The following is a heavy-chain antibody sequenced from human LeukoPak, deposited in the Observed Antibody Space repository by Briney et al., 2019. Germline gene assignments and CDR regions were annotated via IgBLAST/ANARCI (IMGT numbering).Heavy chain of an antibody. V-gene: IGHV4-39*01. J-gene: IGHJ4*02. D-gene: IGHD3-22*01. Sequence: PSETLSLTCTVSGGSISSSSYYWGWIRQPPEKGLEWIGSIYYSGSTYYNPSLKSRVTISVDTSKNQFSLKLSSVTAADTAVYYCARLVDSSGYYDGTFDYWGQGTLVTVSS. CDR3: ARLVDSSGYYDGTFDY. CDR2: IYYSGST. CDR1: GGSISSSSYY.